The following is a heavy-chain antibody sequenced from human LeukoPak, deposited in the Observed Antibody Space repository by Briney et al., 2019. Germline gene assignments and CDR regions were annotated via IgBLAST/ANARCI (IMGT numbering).Heavy chain of an antibody. D-gene: IGHD4-23*01. Sequence: PSETLSLTCTVSGGSISSGGYYWSWIRQHPGKGLEWIGYIYYSGSTYYNPSLKSRVTISVDTSKSQFSLKLSSVTAADTAVYYCAREGTVVPFDYWGQGTLVTVSS. CDR3: AREGTVVPFDY. CDR1: GGSISSGGYY. CDR2: IYYSGST. V-gene: IGHV4-31*03. J-gene: IGHJ4*02.